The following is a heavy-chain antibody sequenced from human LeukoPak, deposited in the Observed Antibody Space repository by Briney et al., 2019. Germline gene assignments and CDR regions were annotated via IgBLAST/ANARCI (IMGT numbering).Heavy chain of an antibody. J-gene: IGHJ4*02. CDR2: ISPRSGDT. D-gene: IGHD3-10*01. Sequence: ASVKVSCKASGYSFTDHYMHWVRQAPGQGLEWMGWISPRSGDTSYAQKFQSRVTMTRDTSINTVDMDLSGLTSDDTAVFYCARGREIHGGSDTKLDDYWGQGTLVTVSS. CDR1: GYSFTDHY. V-gene: IGHV1-2*02. CDR3: ARGREIHGGSDTKLDDY.